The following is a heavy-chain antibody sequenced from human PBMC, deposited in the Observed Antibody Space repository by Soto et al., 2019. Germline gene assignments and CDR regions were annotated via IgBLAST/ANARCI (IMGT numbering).Heavy chain of an antibody. J-gene: IGHJ4*02. CDR1: GFTFSTYA. V-gene: IGHV3-23*01. CDR3: AKASLTMIVVVLTS. Sequence: EVQLLESGGGLVQPGGSLRLSCAASGFTFSTYAMTWVRQAPGKGLECVSGISGSGDTTYYADSVKGRFTISRDNSKNTLYLQMNSLRAEDTAVYYCAKASLTMIVVVLTSWGQGTLVTVSS. CDR2: ISGSGDTT. D-gene: IGHD3-22*01.